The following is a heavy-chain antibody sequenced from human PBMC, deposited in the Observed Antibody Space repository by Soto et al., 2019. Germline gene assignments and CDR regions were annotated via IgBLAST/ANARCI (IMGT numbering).Heavy chain of an antibody. J-gene: IGHJ3*02. CDR1: GYTFTSYG. D-gene: IGHD1-26*01. CDR3: ARALIWGGVGATQRDAFDI. V-gene: IGHV1-18*01. Sequence: GASVNVSCKASGYTFTSYGISWVRQAPGQGLEWMGWISAYNGNTNYAQKLQGRVTMTTDTSTSTAYMELRSLRSDDTAVYYCARALIWGGVGATQRDAFDIWGQGTMVTVSS. CDR2: ISAYNGNT.